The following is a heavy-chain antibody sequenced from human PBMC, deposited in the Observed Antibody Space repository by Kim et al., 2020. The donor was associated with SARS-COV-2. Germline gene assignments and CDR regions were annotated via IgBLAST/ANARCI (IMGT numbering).Heavy chain of an antibody. J-gene: IGHJ5*02. V-gene: IGHV4-59*01. CDR3: ARDGYNGYGRFDP. Sequence: YKPSRESRVTITATTSNTQYPLKLSSVTAADTAVYYCARDGYNGYGRFDPWGQGTLVTVSS. D-gene: IGHD5-12*01.